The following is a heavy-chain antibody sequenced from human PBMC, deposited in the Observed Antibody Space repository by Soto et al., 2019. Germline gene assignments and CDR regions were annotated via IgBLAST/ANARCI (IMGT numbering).Heavy chain of an antibody. J-gene: IGHJ6*02. D-gene: IGHD1-1*01. V-gene: IGHV1-69*12. CDR3: ARSTGTEPYYYYYGMDV. CDR1: GGTFSSYA. CDR2: IIPIFGTA. Sequence: QVQLVQSGAEVKKPGSSVKVSCKASGGTFSSYAISWVRQAPGQGLEWMGGIIPIFGTANYAQKFQGRVTITADESTSTADMDLSSLRSEDTAVYYCARSTGTEPYYYYYGMDVWGQGTTVTVSS.